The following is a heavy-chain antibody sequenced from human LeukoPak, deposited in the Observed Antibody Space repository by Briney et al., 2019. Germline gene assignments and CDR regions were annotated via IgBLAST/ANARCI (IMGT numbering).Heavy chain of an antibody. CDR3: AKDETDYYDNSGGAFDV. D-gene: IGHD3-22*01. J-gene: IGHJ3*01. V-gene: IGHV3-23*01. CDR2: SGGSSGSI. Sequence: GGSLRLSCAASGFIFSSHAMHWVRQAPGKGLEWVGVSGGSSGSIFYADSVSGRFSISRDNSKNTLYLQMSSLRAEDTAVYYCAKDETDYYDNSGGAFDVWGQGTMVTVSS. CDR1: GFIFSSHA.